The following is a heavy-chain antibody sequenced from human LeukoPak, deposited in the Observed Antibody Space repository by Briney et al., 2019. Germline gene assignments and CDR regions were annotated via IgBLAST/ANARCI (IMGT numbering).Heavy chain of an antibody. V-gene: IGHV3-30*04. Sequence: GGSLRLSCAASGFTFSSYAMHWVRQAPGKGLEWVAVISYDGSNKYYADSVKGRFTISRDNSKNTLYLQMNSLRAEDTAVYYCAREAGIYIVGATTVYWGQGTLVTVSS. J-gene: IGHJ4*02. CDR2: ISYDGSNK. CDR1: GFTFSSYA. D-gene: IGHD1-26*01. CDR3: AREAGIYIVGATTVY.